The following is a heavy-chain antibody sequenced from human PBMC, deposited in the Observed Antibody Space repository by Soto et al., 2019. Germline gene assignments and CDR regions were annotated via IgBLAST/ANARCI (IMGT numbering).Heavy chain of an antibody. Sequence: ASVKVSCKASGGTFSSYTISWVRQAPGQGLEWMGRIIPILGIANYAQKFQGRVTITADKSTSTAYMELSSLRSEDTAVYYCAGLEYSGSYYWYFDLWGRGTLVTVSS. CDR3: AGLEYSGSYYWYFDL. D-gene: IGHD1-26*01. V-gene: IGHV1-69*02. CDR2: IIPILGIA. J-gene: IGHJ2*01. CDR1: GGTFSSYT.